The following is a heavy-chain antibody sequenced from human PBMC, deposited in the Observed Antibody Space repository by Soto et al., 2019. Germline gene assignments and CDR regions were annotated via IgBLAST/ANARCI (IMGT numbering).Heavy chain of an antibody. Sequence: GGSLRLSCAASGFTFSGSAMHWVRQASGKGLEWVGRIRSKANSYATAYAASVKGRFTISRDDSKNTAYLQMNSLKTEDTAVYYCTRLYDFWSGYAYGMDVWGQGTTVTVCS. CDR3: TRLYDFWSGYAYGMDV. CDR1: GFTFSGSA. V-gene: IGHV3-73*01. D-gene: IGHD3-3*01. CDR2: IRSKANSYAT. J-gene: IGHJ6*02.